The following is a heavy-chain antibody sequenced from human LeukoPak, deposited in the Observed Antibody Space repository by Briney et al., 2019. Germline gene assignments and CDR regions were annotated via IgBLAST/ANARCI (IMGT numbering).Heavy chain of an antibody. V-gene: IGHV4-38-2*02. CDR1: GYSISSGYY. Sequence: SETLSLTCTVSGYSISSGYYWGWIRQPPGKGLEWIGSIYHSGGTYYNPSLKSRVTISVDTSKNQFSLKLSSVTAADTTVYYCARVWYGDYYYYYYMDVWGKGTTVTVSS. J-gene: IGHJ6*03. D-gene: IGHD4-17*01. CDR3: ARVWYGDYYYYYYMDV. CDR2: IYHSGGT.